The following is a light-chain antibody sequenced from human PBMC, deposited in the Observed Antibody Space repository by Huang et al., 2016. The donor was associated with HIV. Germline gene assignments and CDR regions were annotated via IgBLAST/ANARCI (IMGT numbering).Light chain of an antibody. CDR3: QQRSNWPLT. Sequence: EIVLTQSPATLSLSPGERATVSCRASQSVGSYLAWYQQKPGQAPRLLIYDASSRATGIPARFSGSGSGTDFTLTISSLEPEDFAVYYCQQRSNWPLTFGGGTKVEIK. J-gene: IGKJ4*01. CDR1: QSVGSY. V-gene: IGKV3-11*01. CDR2: DAS.